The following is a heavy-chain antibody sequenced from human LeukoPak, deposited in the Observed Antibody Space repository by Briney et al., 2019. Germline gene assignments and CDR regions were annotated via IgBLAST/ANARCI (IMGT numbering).Heavy chain of an antibody. D-gene: IGHD3-10*01. Sequence: SETLSLTCAVYGGSFSGYYWSWIRQPPGKGLEWIGEINHSGSTNYNPSLKSRVTISVDTSKNQFSLKLSSVTAADTAVYYCARGLVRGSENYWGQGTLVTVSS. J-gene: IGHJ4*02. CDR2: INHSGST. V-gene: IGHV4-34*01. CDR3: ARGLVRGSENY. CDR1: GGSFSGYY.